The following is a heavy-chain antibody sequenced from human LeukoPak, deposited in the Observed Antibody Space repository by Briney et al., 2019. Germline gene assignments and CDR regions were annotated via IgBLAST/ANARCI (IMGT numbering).Heavy chain of an antibody. Sequence: GGSLRLSCAASGFTFSDYYMNWIRQAPGKGLEWISYISSSGVTIYYADSVKGRFAISRDNAKNTLYLQMNSLRAEDTAVYYCGGNTWYGWGQGTLVTVSS. CDR3: GGNTWYG. D-gene: IGHD4-23*01. J-gene: IGHJ4*02. CDR2: ISSSGVTI. V-gene: IGHV3-11*04. CDR1: GFTFSDYY.